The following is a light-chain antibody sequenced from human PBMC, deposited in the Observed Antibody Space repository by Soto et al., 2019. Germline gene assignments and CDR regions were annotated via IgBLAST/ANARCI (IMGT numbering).Light chain of an antibody. CDR2: SND. V-gene: IGLV1-44*01. CDR1: SSNIGSNT. Sequence: QSVLTQAPSASGTPGQRVTISCSGSSSNIGSNTVTWYHQLPGTTPKRLICSNDQRPSGVPDRFSCCKSGTSASLAIAGLQSEDEADYYCAAWDDSLNGWVFGGGTKVTVL. CDR3: AAWDDSLNGWV. J-gene: IGLJ3*02.